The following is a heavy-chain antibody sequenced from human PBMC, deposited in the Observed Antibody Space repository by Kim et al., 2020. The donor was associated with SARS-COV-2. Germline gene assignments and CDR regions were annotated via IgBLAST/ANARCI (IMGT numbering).Heavy chain of an antibody. V-gene: IGHV3-7*01. D-gene: IGHD3-9*01. Sequence: GGSLRLSCAASGFTFSSYWMSWVRQAPGKGLEWVANIKQDGSEKYYVDSVKGRFTISRDNAKNSLYLQMNSLRAEDTAVYYCARFEGDILTGLYWYFDLWGRGTLVTVSS. CDR3: ARFEGDILTGLYWYFDL. J-gene: IGHJ2*01. CDR2: IKQDGSEK. CDR1: GFTFSSYW.